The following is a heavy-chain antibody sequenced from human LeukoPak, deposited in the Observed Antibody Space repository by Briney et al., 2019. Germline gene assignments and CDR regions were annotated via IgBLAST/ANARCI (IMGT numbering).Heavy chain of an antibody. Sequence: PGGSLRLSCAASGFTFSSYWMSWVRQAPGKGLEGVANIKQDGSEKYYVDSVKGRFTISRDNAKNSLYLQMNSLRAEDTAVYYCARDRYCSGGSCYVSFGYWGQGTLVTVSS. CDR3: ARDRYCSGGSCYVSFGY. CDR1: GFTFSSYW. V-gene: IGHV3-7*01. J-gene: IGHJ4*02. CDR2: IKQDGSEK. D-gene: IGHD2-15*01.